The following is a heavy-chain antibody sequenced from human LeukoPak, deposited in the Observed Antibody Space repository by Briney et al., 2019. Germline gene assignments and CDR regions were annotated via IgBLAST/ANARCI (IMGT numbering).Heavy chain of an antibody. D-gene: IGHD3-10*02. V-gene: IGHV4-39*01. Sequence: PSETLSLTCTVSGGSISSRSYYWGWLRQPPGKGLEWIASIFYSGSTYHNPSLKSRVTIPVDTSKSQFSLKLSSVTAADTAVYFCARHPLKAYVSDWFDPWGQGTLVTVSS. CDR2: IFYSGST. J-gene: IGHJ5*02. CDR1: GGSISSRSYY. CDR3: ARHPLKAYVSDWFDP.